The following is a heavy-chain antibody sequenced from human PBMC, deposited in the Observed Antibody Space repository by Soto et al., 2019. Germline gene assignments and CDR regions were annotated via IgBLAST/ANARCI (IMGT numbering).Heavy chain of an antibody. J-gene: IGHJ5*02. CDR3: ARDSGPKRVWFDP. V-gene: IGHV4-31*03. CDR2: IYYSGST. Sequence: SETLSLTCTVSGGSISSGGYYWSWIRQHPGKGLEWIGYIYYSGSTYYNPSLKSRVTISVDTSKNQFSLKLNSVTAADTAVYYCARDSGPKRVWFDPWGQGTLVTVSS. D-gene: IGHD7-27*01. CDR1: GGSISSGGYY.